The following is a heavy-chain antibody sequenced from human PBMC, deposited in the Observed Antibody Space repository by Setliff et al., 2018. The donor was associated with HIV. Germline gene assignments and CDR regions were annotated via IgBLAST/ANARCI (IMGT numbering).Heavy chain of an antibody. CDR2: VLRGGSPT. V-gene: IGHV3-23*03. Sequence: PGGSLRLSCAASGFTLSSSAMSWVRRAPGMGLEWLSVVLRGGSPTYSADSVKGRFTISRDDSKNTVYLEMRSLRAEDTAVYFCAKYTRDGSIFYYMDVWGKGTTVTVSS. CDR1: GFTLSSSA. D-gene: IGHD3-3*01. CDR3: AKYTRDGSIFYYMDV. J-gene: IGHJ6*03.